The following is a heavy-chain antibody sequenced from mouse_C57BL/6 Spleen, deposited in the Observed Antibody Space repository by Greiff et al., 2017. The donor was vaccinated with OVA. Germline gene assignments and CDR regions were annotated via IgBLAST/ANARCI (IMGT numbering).Heavy chain of an antibody. CDR3: ARDHYDPDWYFDV. V-gene: IGHV5-4*01. J-gene: IGHJ1*03. CDR2: ISDGGSYT. D-gene: IGHD2-4*01. Sequence: EVKLVESGGGLVKPGGSLKLSCAASGFTFSSYAMSWVRQTPEKRLEWVATISDGGSYTYYPDNVKGRFTISRDNAKNHLYLQMSHLKSEDTAMYYCARDHYDPDWYFDVWGTGTTVTVSS. CDR1: GFTFSSYA.